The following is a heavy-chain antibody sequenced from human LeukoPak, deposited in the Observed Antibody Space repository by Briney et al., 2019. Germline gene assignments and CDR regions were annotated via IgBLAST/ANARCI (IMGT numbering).Heavy chain of an antibody. J-gene: IGHJ5*02. D-gene: IGHD3-10*01. V-gene: IGHV4-39*07. CDR1: GGSISSSSYY. Sequence: SETLSLTCTVSGGSISSSSYYWGWIRQPPGKGLEWIGSIYYSGSTYYNPSLKSRVTISVDTSKNQFSLKLSSVTAADTAVYYCARVGGSGSLRRNNWFDPWGQGTLVTVSS. CDR2: IYYSGST. CDR3: ARVGGSGSLRRNNWFDP.